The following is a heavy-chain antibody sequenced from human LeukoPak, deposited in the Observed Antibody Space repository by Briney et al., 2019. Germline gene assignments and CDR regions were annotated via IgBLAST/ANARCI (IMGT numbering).Heavy chain of an antibody. CDR1: GFTFSSYS. CDR2: ISSSSSYI. Sequence: GGSLRLSCAASGFTFSSYSMNWVRQAPGKGLEWVSSISSSSSYIYYADSVKGRFTISRDNSKNTLYLQMNSLRAEDTAVYYCAKDSLDRYSSGWYSSPGYFDYWGQGTLVTVSS. D-gene: IGHD6-13*01. V-gene: IGHV3-21*01. J-gene: IGHJ4*02. CDR3: AKDSLDRYSSGWYSSPGYFDY.